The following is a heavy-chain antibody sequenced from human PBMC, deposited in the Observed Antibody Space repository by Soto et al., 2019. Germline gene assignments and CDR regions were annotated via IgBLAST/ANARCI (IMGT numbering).Heavy chain of an antibody. CDR3: ARDPIVVVPAAHTIMDV. Sequence: LSLTCAASGFTFSSYWMSWVRQAPGKGLEWVANIKQDGSEKYYVDSVKGRFTISRDNAKNSLYLQMNSLRAEDTAVYYCARDPIVVVPAAHTIMDVWGKGTTVTVSS. V-gene: IGHV3-7*01. CDR1: GFTFSSYW. CDR2: IKQDGSEK. J-gene: IGHJ6*04. D-gene: IGHD2-2*01.